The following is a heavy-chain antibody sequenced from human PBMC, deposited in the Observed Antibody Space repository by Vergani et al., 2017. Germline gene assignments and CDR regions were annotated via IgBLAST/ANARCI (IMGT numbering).Heavy chain of an antibody. CDR3: ARDLGGAIFGVGYFDY. J-gene: IGHJ4*02. CDR1: GFTFSSYS. D-gene: IGHD3-3*01. CDR2: ISSSSSTI. V-gene: IGHV3-48*04. Sequence: EVQLVESGGGLVQPGGSLRLSCAASGFTFSSYSMNWVRQAPGKGLEWVSYISSSSSTIYYADSVKGRFTISRDNAKNSLYLQMNSLRAEDTAVYYCARDLGGAIFGVGYFDYWGQGTLVTVSS.